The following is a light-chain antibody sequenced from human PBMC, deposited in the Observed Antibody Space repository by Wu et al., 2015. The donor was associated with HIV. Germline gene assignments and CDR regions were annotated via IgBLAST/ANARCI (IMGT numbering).Light chain of an antibody. CDR3: HQYYSDAQT. J-gene: IGKJ1*01. CDR2: AAS. Sequence: AIQITQSPSSLSASTGDRVSISCRASQDISSYLAWYQQKAGQVPKLLIYAASTLQSGVPSRFSGSGSGTDFTLTISCLQSEDFATYYCHQYYSDAQTFGQGTKVEIK. CDR1: QDISSY. V-gene: IGKV1-8*01.